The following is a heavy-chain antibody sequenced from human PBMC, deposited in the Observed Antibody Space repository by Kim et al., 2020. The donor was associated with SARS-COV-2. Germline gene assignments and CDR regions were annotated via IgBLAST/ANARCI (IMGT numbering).Heavy chain of an antibody. J-gene: IGHJ4*02. Sequence: KTDGGTIDHAAPVKGRFTISRDDSKNTLFLQMNSLKTEDTAVYYCTTYDNWGQGTLVTVSS. V-gene: IGHV3-15*01. CDR3: TTYDN. CDR2: KTDGGTI.